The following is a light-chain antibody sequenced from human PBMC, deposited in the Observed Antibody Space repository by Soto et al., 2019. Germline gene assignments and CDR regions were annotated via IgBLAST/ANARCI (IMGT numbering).Light chain of an antibody. Sequence: DIQMTQSPSSLSASVGDRVTITCRASQSISRHLNWYQQKPGKAPKFLIYAASNLQSGVPSRFSGKGSGTDFTLTISSLQPEDSATYYCQQSFSISWTFGQGTKVDIK. J-gene: IGKJ1*01. CDR1: QSISRH. CDR3: QQSFSISWT. CDR2: AAS. V-gene: IGKV1-39*01.